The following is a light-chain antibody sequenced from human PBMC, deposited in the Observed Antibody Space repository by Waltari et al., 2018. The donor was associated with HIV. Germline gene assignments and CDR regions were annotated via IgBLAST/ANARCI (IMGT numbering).Light chain of an antibody. J-gene: IGKJ4*01. CDR3: QQYYTIPLT. CDR2: WAS. Sequence: DIVMTQSPDSLAVSLGERATINCKCSQGLLYSSNNKNYLAWYQQKPRQPPKLLIYWASTRESGVPERFRGSGSGTDFTLTISSLQAEDVAVYYCQQYYTIPLTFGGGTKVEIK. V-gene: IGKV4-1*01. CDR1: QGLLYSSNNKNY.